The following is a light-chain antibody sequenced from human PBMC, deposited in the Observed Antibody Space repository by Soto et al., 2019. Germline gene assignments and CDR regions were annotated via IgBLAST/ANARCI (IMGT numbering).Light chain of an antibody. Sequence: QSALTQPASVSGSPGQSITISCTGTSSDVGSYNLVSWYQQHPGKVPKNMIYEASKRPSGAPNRFSGSKSGNTASLTISGLQAEDEADYYCCSYAGSSTWVFGTGTKLTVL. CDR3: CSYAGSSTWV. V-gene: IGLV2-23*01. J-gene: IGLJ1*01. CDR2: EAS. CDR1: SSDVGSYNL.